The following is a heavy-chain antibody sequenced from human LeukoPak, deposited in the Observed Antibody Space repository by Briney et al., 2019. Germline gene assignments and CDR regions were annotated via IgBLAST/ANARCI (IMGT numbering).Heavy chain of an antibody. CDR3: ARGLWSGYNYFDY. CDR2: IYLGDSDT. V-gene: IGHV5-51*01. J-gene: IGHJ4*02. CDR1: GYSFTSYW. D-gene: IGHD3-3*01. Sequence: GESLKISCKGSGYSFTSYWNGWVRQMPGKGLEWMGIIYLGDSDTRYSPSFQGQVTISADKSINTAYLQWSSLKASDTAMYYCARGLWSGYNYFDYWGQGTLVTVSS.